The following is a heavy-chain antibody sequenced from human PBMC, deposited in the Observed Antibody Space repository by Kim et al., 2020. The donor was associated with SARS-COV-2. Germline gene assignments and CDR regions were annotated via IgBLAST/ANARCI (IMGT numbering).Heavy chain of an antibody. CDR3: ARYYGRRDGYNGWIDP. Sequence: GESLKISCKGSGYNFASYWIGWVRQKPGKGLEWMGIVFPDDSDTRYSPSFQGQVTISADKSISTAYLQWSSLKASDTAIYYCARYYGRRDGYNGWIDPWGQGTLVTVAS. V-gene: IGHV5-51*01. J-gene: IGHJ5*02. CDR2: VFPDDSDT. CDR1: GYNFASYW. D-gene: IGHD3-3*01.